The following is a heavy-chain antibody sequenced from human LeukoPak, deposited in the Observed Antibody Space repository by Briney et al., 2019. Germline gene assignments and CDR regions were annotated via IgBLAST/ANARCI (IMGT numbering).Heavy chain of an antibody. J-gene: IGHJ6*02. D-gene: IGHD6-19*01. CDR2: INWNSDSI. CDR3: VRGQGSGWQGDYYGMDV. Sequence: SLRLSCAASGFTFDDHAMHWVRQAPGKGLEWVSVINWNSDSIAYAASVKGRFNISRDNAKSSLYLQMNSLRAEDTALYYCVRGQGSGWQGDYYGMDVWGQGTTVTVSS. CDR1: GFTFDDHA. V-gene: IGHV3-9*01.